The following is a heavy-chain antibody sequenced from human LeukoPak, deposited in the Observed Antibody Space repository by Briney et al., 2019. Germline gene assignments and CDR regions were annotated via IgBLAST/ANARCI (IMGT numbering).Heavy chain of an antibody. CDR3: ARAAAGYYYYGMDL. CDR2: IYSGGST. CDR1: GFTVSSNY. Sequence: GGSLRLSCAASGFTVSSNYRSWVRQAPGKGLEWVSVIYSGGSTYYADSVKGRFTISRDNSKNTLYLQMNSLRAEDTAVYYCARAAAGYYYYGMDLWGQGTTVTVSS. J-gene: IGHJ6*02. V-gene: IGHV3-66*01. D-gene: IGHD6-13*01.